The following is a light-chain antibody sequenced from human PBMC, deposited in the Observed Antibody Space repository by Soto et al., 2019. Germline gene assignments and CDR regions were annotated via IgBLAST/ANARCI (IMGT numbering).Light chain of an antibody. V-gene: IGLV2-14*03. J-gene: IGLJ2*01. Sequence: QSALTQPASVSGSPGQSITISCTGTSSDVGGYNYVSWYQQHPDRAPKLMIYDVTNRPSGVSNRFSGSKSGNTASLTISGLQAEDEADYYCCSFSSSTTLVLFGGGTKLTVL. CDR3: CSFSSSTTLVL. CDR1: SSDVGGYNY. CDR2: DVT.